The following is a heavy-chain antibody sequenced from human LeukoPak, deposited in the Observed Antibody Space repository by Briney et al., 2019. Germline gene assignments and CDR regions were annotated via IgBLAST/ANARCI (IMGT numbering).Heavy chain of an antibody. J-gene: IGHJ3*01. CDR2: MGASGAYK. CDR3: APRPRDSGGYYFGAFDG. CDR1: GFIFSSYA. V-gene: IGHV3-23*01. D-gene: IGHD3-22*01. Sequence: PGGSLRLSCAASGFIFSSYAMAWVRQAAGKGLDWVSVMGASGAYKYYSCSAKGRFTVSRDNSKDTLFLQMSSRRAEDTAVYCCAPRPRDSGGYYFGAFDGWGQGTTVTVSS.